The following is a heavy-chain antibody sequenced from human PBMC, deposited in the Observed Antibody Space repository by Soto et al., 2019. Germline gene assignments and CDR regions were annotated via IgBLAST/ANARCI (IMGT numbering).Heavy chain of an antibody. CDR3: AKDQSMAQFDY. V-gene: IGHV1-18*03. CDR2: INAYNGNT. D-gene: IGHD3-10*01. J-gene: IGHJ4*02. Sequence: QIQLVQSGAEVKKPGASVKVSCKASGYTFTSYGISWVRQAPGQGIEWMGWINAYNGNTKYAQKLQGRFTITTDTSTSTAYMELRRLIFDVMAVYYCAKDQSMAQFDYWGQGTLVTVSS. CDR1: GYTFTSYG.